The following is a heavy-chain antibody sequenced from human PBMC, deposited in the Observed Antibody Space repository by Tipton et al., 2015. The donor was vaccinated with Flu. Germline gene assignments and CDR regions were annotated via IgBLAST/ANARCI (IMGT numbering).Heavy chain of an antibody. CDR1: SGSISSYY. CDR2: IYYSGST. J-gene: IGHJ6*02. V-gene: IGHV4-59*08. CDR3: ARHGIYSGSYLWYYYYGMDV. Sequence: TLSLTCTVSSGSISSYYWSWIRQPPGKGLEWIGYIYYSGSTNYNPSLKSRVTISVDTSKNQFSLKLSSVTAADTAVYYCARHGIYSGSYLWYYYYGMDVWGQGTTVTVSS. D-gene: IGHD1-26*01.